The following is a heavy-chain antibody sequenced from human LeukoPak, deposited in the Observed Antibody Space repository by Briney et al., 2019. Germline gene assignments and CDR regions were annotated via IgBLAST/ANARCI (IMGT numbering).Heavy chain of an antibody. CDR2: INHSGST. CDR1: GGSFSGYY. V-gene: IGHV4-34*01. J-gene: IGHJ4*02. CDR3: ARMDTAMASFDY. D-gene: IGHD5-18*01. Sequence: PSETLSLTCAVYGGSFSGYYWSWIRQPPGKGLEWIGEINHSGSTNYNPSLKSRVTISVDTSKNQFSLKLSSVTAADTALYYCARMDTAMASFDYWGQGTLVTVSS.